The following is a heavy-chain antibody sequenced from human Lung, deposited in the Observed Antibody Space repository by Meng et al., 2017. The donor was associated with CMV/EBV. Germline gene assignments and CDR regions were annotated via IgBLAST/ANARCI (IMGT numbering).Heavy chain of an antibody. Sequence: GGSLRLSCAASGFSLSDYSMNWVRQAPGKGLEWVSISSKSEGYIRYADSVKGRFTISRDNAKNSLSLQMNNLRAEDTAVYYCARCYDFWSGYYSDYWGQGMLVTVSS. V-gene: IGHV3-21*04. D-gene: IGHD3-3*01. CDR3: ARCYDFWSGYYSDY. J-gene: IGHJ4*02. CDR2: SSKSEGYI. CDR1: GFSLSDYS.